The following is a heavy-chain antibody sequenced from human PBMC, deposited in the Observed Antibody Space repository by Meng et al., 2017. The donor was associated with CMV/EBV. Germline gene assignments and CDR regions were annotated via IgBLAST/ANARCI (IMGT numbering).Heavy chain of an antibody. V-gene: IGHV1-2*02. D-gene: IGHD6-13*01. CDR1: GYTFTGYY. CDR2: INPNSGGT. J-gene: IGHJ5*02. Sequence: ASVKVSCYASGYTFTGYYMHWVRQDPGQGLEWMGWINPNSGGTNYAQKFQGRVTMTRDTSISTDYMELSRLRSDDTAVDYCARDTQRGIAAAGPFDPWGQGTLVTVSS. CDR3: ARDTQRGIAAAGPFDP.